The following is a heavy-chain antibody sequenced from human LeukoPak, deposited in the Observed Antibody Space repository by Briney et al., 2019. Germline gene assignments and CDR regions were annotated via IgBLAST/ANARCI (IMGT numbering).Heavy chain of an antibody. CDR1: GYSFTSYW. V-gene: IGHV5-51*01. J-gene: IGHJ4*02. D-gene: IGHD3-22*01. Sequence: GGSLKISCKGAGYSFTSYWIGWVRQLPGKGLEWMGIIYPGDSDTRYSPSFQGQVTISADKSISTAYLQWSSLKASDTAMYYRARQRDYYDSSGYSDYWGQGTLVTVSS. CDR2: IYPGDSDT. CDR3: ARQRDYYDSSGYSDY.